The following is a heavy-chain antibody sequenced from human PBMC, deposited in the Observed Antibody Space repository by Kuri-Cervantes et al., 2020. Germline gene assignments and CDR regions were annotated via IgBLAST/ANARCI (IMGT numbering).Heavy chain of an antibody. Sequence: GESLKISCAASGFTFSSYWMSWVRQAPGKGLEWVSSISSSSSYIYYADSVKGRFTISRDNAKNSLYLQMNSLRGEDTALYYCVRDILYRGGRYFDTWGQGTLVTVSS. J-gene: IGHJ4*02. CDR2: ISSSSSYI. D-gene: IGHD2/OR15-2a*01. CDR3: VRDILYRGGRYFDT. CDR1: GFTFSSYW. V-gene: IGHV3-21*01.